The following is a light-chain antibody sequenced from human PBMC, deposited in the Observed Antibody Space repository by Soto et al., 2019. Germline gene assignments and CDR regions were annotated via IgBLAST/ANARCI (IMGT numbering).Light chain of an antibody. Sequence: EIVMKQSPATLSVSPGERATLSCRASQSVSSNLAWYQQKPGQAPRLLIYGASTRATGIPARFSGSGSGKEFTLTISSLQSEDFAVYYCQQYNNWLITFGQGTRLEIK. CDR2: GAS. J-gene: IGKJ5*01. V-gene: IGKV3-15*01. CDR3: QQYNNWLIT. CDR1: QSVSSN.